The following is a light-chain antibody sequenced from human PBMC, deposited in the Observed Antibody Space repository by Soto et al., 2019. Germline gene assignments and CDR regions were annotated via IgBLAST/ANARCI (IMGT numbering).Light chain of an antibody. CDR2: KAS. V-gene: IGKV1-5*03. J-gene: IGKJ5*01. CDR3: QQYSSNLIT. CDR1: QSISSW. Sequence: DIQMTQSPSTLSASVGDGVTITCRASQSISSWLAWYQQKQGKAPKLLIYKASTLESGVPSRFRGSGSGTEFTLPFSRLQPDDFETYYCQQYSSNLITFGQGTRLEIK.